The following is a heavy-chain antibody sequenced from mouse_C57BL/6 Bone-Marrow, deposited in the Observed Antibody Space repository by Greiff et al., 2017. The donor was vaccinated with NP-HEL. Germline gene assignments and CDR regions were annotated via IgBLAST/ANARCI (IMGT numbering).Heavy chain of an antibody. CDR1: GFNIKDDY. Sequence: EVQLQQSGAELVRPGASVKLSCTASGFNIKDDYMHWVKQRPEQGLEWIGWIDPENGDTEYASKFQGKATITADTSSNTAYLQLSSLTSEDTAVYYCTRIVTTSWYFDVWGTGTTVTVSS. CDR3: TRIVTTSWYFDV. J-gene: IGHJ1*03. V-gene: IGHV14-4*01. D-gene: IGHD2-5*01. CDR2: IDPENGDT.